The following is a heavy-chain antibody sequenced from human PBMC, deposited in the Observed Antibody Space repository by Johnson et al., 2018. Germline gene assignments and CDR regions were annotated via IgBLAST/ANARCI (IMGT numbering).Heavy chain of an antibody. CDR3: ARVHRAGRWAEAFDI. D-gene: IGHD4-23*01. V-gene: IGHV4-59*01. Sequence: QVQLVQSGPGLVKXSETLSLXCTVFGGSISGYYWSWIRQPPGKGLEWIGYIYSSGSTNYNPSLTSRVTISLDRSKNQFSLKLNSVIAADTAVYYCARVHRAGRWAEAFDIWGQGTMVTVSS. J-gene: IGHJ3*02. CDR2: IYSSGST. CDR1: GGSISGYY.